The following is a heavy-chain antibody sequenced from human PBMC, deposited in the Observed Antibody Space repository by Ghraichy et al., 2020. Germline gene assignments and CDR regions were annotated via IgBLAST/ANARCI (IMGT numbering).Heavy chain of an antibody. J-gene: IGHJ4*02. CDR2: ISSSSSYI. CDR3: ARGQVWADY. D-gene: IGHD1-26*01. V-gene: IGHV3-21*01. CDR1: GFTFSSYT. Sequence: GGSLNISCAASGFTFSSYTMNWVRQAPGKGLEWVSCISSSSSYIYYADSVKGRFTISRDNAKNSLYLQMNSLRAEDTAVYYCARGQVWADYWGQGTLVTVPS.